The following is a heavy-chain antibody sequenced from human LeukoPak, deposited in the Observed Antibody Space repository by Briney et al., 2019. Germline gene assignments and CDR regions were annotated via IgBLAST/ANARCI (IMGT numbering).Heavy chain of an antibody. CDR1: GVSISAYY. Sequence: SETLSLTCSVSGVSISAYYWSWIRQSPGKGLEWIGYIHYTGSTDYHPSLKSRVVISEDTSKNQFSLKLSSVTASDTAVYYCARSGDDSSGYPDFWGQGTLVTVSS. D-gene: IGHD3-22*01. CDR2: IHYTGST. CDR3: ARSGDDSSGYPDF. J-gene: IGHJ4*02. V-gene: IGHV4-59*12.